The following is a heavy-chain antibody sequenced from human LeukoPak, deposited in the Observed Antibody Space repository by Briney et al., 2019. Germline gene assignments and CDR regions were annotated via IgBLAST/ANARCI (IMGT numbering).Heavy chain of an antibody. V-gene: IGHV3-48*04. D-gene: IGHD3-10*01. CDR3: ARGDGATPPDAFDV. J-gene: IGHJ3*01. CDR1: GFTFSSYS. CDR2: ISSSSSTI. Sequence: GGSLRLSCAASGFTFSSYSMNWVRQAPGKGLEWVSYISSSSSTIYYADSVKGRFTISRDNTKNSLYLQMNSLRGEDTAVYYCARGDGATPPDAFDVWGQGTMVTVSS.